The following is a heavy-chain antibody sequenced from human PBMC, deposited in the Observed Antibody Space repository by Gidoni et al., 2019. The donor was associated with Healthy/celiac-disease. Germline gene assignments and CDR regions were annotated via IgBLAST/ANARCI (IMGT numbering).Heavy chain of an antibody. D-gene: IGHD3-10*01. Sequence: QVQLQESGPGLVKPSQTLSLTCTVSGGSISSGDYYWSWIRQPPGKGLEWIGYIYYSGSTYYNPSLKSRVTISVDTSKNQFSLKLSSVTAADTAVYYCARASLWFGELPHYYYYMDVWGKGTTVTVSS. V-gene: IGHV4-30-4*01. CDR1: GGSISSGDYY. CDR3: ARASLWFGELPHYYYYMDV. CDR2: IYYSGST. J-gene: IGHJ6*03.